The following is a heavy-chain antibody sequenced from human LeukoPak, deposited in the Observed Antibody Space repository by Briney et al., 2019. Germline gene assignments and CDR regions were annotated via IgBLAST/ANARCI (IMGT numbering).Heavy chain of an antibody. CDR1: GFTFSGSA. CDR2: IRSKANSYAT. V-gene: IGHV3-73*01. D-gene: IGHD5-24*01. CDR3: ARERWLQPDY. Sequence: GGSLRLSCAASGFTFSGSAMHWVRQASGKGLEWVGRIRSKANSYATAYAASVKGRFTISRDDSKNTAYLQMNSLRVEDTAVYYCARERWLQPDYWGQGILVTVSS. J-gene: IGHJ4*02.